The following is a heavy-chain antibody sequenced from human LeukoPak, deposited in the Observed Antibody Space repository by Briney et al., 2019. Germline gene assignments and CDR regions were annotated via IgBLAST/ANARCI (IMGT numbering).Heavy chain of an antibody. J-gene: IGHJ4*02. CDR3: ARVVKGYDYIWGSFTYFDY. V-gene: IGHV4-34*01. CDR1: GGSFSGYY. CDR2: INHSGST. D-gene: IGHD3-16*01. Sequence: PSETLSLTCAVYGGSFSGYYWSWIRQPPGKGLEWIGEINHSGSTNYNPSLKSRVTISVDTSKNRFSLKLSSVTAADTAVYYCARVVKGYDYIWGSFTYFDYWGQGTLVTVSS.